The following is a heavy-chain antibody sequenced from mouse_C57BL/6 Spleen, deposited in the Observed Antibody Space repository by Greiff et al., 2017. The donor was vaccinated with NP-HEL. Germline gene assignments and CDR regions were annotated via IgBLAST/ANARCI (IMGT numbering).Heavy chain of an antibody. CDR1: GYAFTNYL. V-gene: IGHV1-54*01. D-gene: IGHD2-5*01. CDR3: ARGYSNAMDY. Sequence: QVQLQQSGAELVRPGTSVKVSCKASGYAFTNYLIEWVKQRPGQGLEWIGVINPGSGGTNYNEKFKGKATLTADKSSSTAYMQLSSLTSEDSAVYFCARGYSNAMDYWGQGTSVTVSS. J-gene: IGHJ4*01. CDR2: INPGSGGT.